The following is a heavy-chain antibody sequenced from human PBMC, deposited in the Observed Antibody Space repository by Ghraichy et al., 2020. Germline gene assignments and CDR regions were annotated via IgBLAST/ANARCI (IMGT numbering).Heavy chain of an antibody. CDR2: INSRGNTI. D-gene: IGHD3-16*02. CDR3: VRGGSDRYPLNAFDM. V-gene: IGHV3-48*03. Sequence: GGSLRLSCAASGFSFSGYEMNWVRQAPGKGLEWVSYINSRGNTIINADSVKGRFTISRDNAKSSLHLQMNSLSAEDTAIYYCVRGGSDRYPLNAFDMWGQGTVVTVSS. CDR1: GFSFSGYE. J-gene: IGHJ3*02.